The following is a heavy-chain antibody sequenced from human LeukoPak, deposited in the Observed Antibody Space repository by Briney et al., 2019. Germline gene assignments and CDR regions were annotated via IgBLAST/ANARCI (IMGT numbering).Heavy chain of an antibody. Sequence: GGSLRLSCAASGFTFDDYTMHWVRHAPGKGLEWVSLISWDGGSTYYADSVKGRFTISRDNSKNSLYLQMNSLRTEDTALYYCAKPGLPAAMGDYYGMDVWGQGTTVTVSS. J-gene: IGHJ6*02. CDR3: AKPGLPAAMGDYYGMDV. D-gene: IGHD2-2*01. V-gene: IGHV3-43*01. CDR1: GFTFDDYT. CDR2: ISWDGGST.